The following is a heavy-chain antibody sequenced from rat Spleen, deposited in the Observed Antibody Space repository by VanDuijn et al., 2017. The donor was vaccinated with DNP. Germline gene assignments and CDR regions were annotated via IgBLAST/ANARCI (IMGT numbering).Heavy chain of an antibody. CDR3: ARSDYFGSFRPFAY. Sequence: EVQLQESGPGLVKPSQSLSLTCSVTGYSITSNYWGWIRKFPGNKMEWMAYISYSGSTGYNPSLKSRVSITRDTSKNQFFLQLNSVTSEDTATSYCARSDYFGSFRPFAYWGQGTLVTVSS. V-gene: IGHV3-1*01. J-gene: IGHJ3*01. D-gene: IGHD1-6*01. CDR2: ISYSGST. CDR1: GYSITSNY.